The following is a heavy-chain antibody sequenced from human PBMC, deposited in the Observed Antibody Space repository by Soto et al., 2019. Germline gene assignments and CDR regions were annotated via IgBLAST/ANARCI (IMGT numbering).Heavy chain of an antibody. CDR1: GFTFSSFS. CDR3: ARGLSSDY. V-gene: IGHV3-33*01. CDR2: IWFDGSNQ. Sequence: QVQLVESGGGVVQPERSLRLSCATSGFTFSSFSMHWVRQAPGKGLEWVAVIWFDGSNQYYADSVKGRFTISRDNSKNTLYLQVNSLRVEDTAVYYCARGLSSDYWGQGTLVTVSS. J-gene: IGHJ4*02.